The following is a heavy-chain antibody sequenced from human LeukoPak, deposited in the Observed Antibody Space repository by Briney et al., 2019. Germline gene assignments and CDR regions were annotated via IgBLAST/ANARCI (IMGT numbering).Heavy chain of an antibody. CDR1: GYSISSGYY. V-gene: IGHV4-38-2*02. J-gene: IGHJ6*03. CDR2: IFHSGDT. D-gene: IGHD5-18*01. Sequence: PSETLSLTCTVSGYSISSGYYWGWIRQPPGKGLEWIGNIFHSGDTHYNPSLKSRVTISVDTSKNQFSLKLSSVTAADTAVYYCARTTEGGYTYDYFYYYYMDVWGKGTTVTISS. CDR3: ARTTEGGYTYDYFYYYYMDV.